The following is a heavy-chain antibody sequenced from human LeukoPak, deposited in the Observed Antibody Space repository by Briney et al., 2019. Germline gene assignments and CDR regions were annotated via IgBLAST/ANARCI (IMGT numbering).Heavy chain of an antibody. CDR1: EFTFSNYW. D-gene: IGHD3-10*01. V-gene: IGHV3-7*01. J-gene: IGHJ6*02. CDR3: ARRGLRSQSGKPYYGSDV. CDR2: IKQDGSEK. Sequence: GGSLRLSCAASEFTFSNYWMSWDRQAPGKGLDWVANIKQDGSEKQYVESVKGRFTISRDNARNSLYLQMNSLRAEDTAVYYCARRGLRSQSGKPYYGSDVWGQGTTVTVSS.